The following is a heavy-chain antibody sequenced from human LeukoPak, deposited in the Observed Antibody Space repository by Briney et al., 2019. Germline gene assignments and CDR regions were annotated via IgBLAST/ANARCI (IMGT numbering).Heavy chain of an antibody. J-gene: IGHJ5*01. D-gene: IGHD3-16*02. V-gene: IGHV4-31*03. CDR1: GGSISSGGYY. CDR2: IYSSGST. CDR3: TKGYRSENFFAS. Sequence: PSETLSLTCTVSGGSISSGGYYWSWVRQHPGKGLEWIGYIYSSGSTNYSPSLKSRVSISPDTSRNQFSLKLTSVMAADTAIYYCTKGYRSENFFASWGQGIRVTVSS.